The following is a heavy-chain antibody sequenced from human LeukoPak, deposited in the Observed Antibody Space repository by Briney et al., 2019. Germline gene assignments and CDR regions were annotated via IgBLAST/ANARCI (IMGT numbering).Heavy chain of an antibody. CDR2: INSDGSTT. Sequence: GSLRLSCAASGFTFSRYWMHSVRQAPRERLLWVSRINSDGSTTNYADSVKGRFTISRDNAKNTPYLQMNSLRAEDTAVYYCTKNYDTSIYLRWFDPWGQGTLVTVSS. J-gene: IGHJ5*02. D-gene: IGHD3-22*01. CDR3: TKNYDTSIYLRWFDP. V-gene: IGHV3-74*01. CDR1: GFTFSRYW.